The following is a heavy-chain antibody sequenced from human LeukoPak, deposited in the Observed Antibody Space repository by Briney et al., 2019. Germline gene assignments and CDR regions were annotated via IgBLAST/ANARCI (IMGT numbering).Heavy chain of an antibody. Sequence: ASVKVSCKASGYSFTTYRIHWVRQAPGQGLEWMGIINPSGGRTTYAQNFQGRVTMTRDTFTGTVYMELSSLRSEDTAMYYCARGLGSGSYYGYWGQGTLVTVSS. D-gene: IGHD3-10*01. CDR3: ARGLGSGSYYGY. CDR1: GYSFTTYR. CDR2: INPSGGRT. V-gene: IGHV1-46*01. J-gene: IGHJ4*02.